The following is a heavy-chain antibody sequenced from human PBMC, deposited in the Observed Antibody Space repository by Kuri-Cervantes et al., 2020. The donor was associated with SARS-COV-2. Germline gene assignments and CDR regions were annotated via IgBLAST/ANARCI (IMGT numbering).Heavy chain of an antibody. J-gene: IGHJ4*02. D-gene: IGHD3-3*01. V-gene: IGHV3-74*01. CDR1: GFTFSGHW. CDR2: INPDGSYT. CDR3: AKLMVGFRGYYEDFDY. Sequence: GESLKISCAASGFTFSGHWIHWVRQAPGKGLVWVSRINPDGSYTNNADSVKGRFTLSRDNAKNMLFLQMNSLRAEDTAVYYCAKLMVGFRGYYEDFDYWGQGTLVTVSS.